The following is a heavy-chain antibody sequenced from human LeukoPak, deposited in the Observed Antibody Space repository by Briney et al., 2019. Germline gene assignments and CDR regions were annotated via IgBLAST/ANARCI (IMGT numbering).Heavy chain of an antibody. V-gene: IGHV3-23*01. CDR3: AKDPGYSGSYYYDY. Sequence: PGGSLRLSCAASGFTFSSYAMSWVRQAPGKGLEWVSAISGSGGSTYYADSVKGRFTISRDNSKNTLYLQMNSLRGEDTAVYYCAKDPGYSGSYYYDYWGQGTLVTVSS. D-gene: IGHD1-26*01. CDR1: GFTFSSYA. CDR2: ISGSGGST. J-gene: IGHJ4*02.